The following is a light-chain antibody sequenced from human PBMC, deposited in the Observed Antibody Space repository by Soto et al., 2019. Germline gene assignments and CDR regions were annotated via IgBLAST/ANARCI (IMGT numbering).Light chain of an antibody. CDR3: QQYNNWPRT. CDR1: QSVSSS. CDR2: DAS. Sequence: EIVMTQSPATLSVSPGERATLSCRASQSVSSSLAWYQQKPGQAPRLLIYDASIRATGFPARFSGSGSGTEFTLTISSLQSEDFALYYCQQYNNWPRTFGQGAKVEIK. J-gene: IGKJ1*01. V-gene: IGKV3-15*01.